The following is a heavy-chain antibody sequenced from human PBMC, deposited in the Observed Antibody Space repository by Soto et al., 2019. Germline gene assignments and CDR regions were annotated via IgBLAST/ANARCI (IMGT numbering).Heavy chain of an antibody. J-gene: IGHJ1*01. V-gene: IGHV3-23*01. Sequence: EVQLLESGGGLVQPGGSLRLSCAASGFTFSSYVMSWVRQAPGKGLEWVSAISGSGGSTYYADSVKGRFTISRDNSKNTLYLQMNSLRAEDTAVYYCAKDRRSSGWYEYFQHWGQGTLVTVSS. CDR2: ISGSGGST. D-gene: IGHD6-19*01. CDR3: AKDRRSSGWYEYFQH. CDR1: GFTFSSYV.